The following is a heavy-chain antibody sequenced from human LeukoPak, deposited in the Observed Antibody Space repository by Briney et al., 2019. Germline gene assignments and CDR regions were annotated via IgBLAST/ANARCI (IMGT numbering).Heavy chain of an antibody. CDR3: ARGPPYCSGGSCYYGAFDI. CDR2: INHSGST. D-gene: IGHD2-15*01. Sequence: PSETLSLTCAVYGGSFSGYYWSWIRHPPGKGLEWSGEINHSGSTNYNPSLKRRVTISVDTSKNQFSLKLSSVTAADTAVYYCARGPPYCSGGSCYYGAFDIWGQGTMVTVSS. J-gene: IGHJ3*02. V-gene: IGHV4-34*01. CDR1: GGSFSGYY.